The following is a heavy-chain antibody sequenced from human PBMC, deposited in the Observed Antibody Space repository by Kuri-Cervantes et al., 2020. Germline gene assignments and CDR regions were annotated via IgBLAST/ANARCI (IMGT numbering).Heavy chain of an antibody. Sequence: SETLSLTCAAYGGSFSSHHWNWIRQPPGKGLEWIGYIYYSGSTNYNPSLKSRVTISVDTSKNQFSLKLSSVTAADTAVYYCARETFVVVPAAILSNWYFDLWGRGTLVTVSS. J-gene: IGHJ2*01. D-gene: IGHD2-2*01. CDR3: ARETFVVVPAAILSNWYFDL. CDR2: IYYSGST. CDR1: GGSFSSHH. V-gene: IGHV4-59*11.